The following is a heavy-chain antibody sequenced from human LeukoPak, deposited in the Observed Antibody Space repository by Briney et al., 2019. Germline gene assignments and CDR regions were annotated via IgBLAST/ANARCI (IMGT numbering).Heavy chain of an antibody. D-gene: IGHD3-22*01. CDR2: FDPEDGET. CDR3: ARTYYYDSADFRILYGMDV. V-gene: IGHV1-24*01. J-gene: IGHJ6*02. Sequence: ASVKVSCKVSGYTLTELSMHWVRQAPGKGLEWMGGFDPEDGETIYAQKFQGRVTMTEDTSTDTAYMELSSLRSEDTAVYYCARTYYYDSADFRILYGMDVWGQGTTVTVSS. CDR1: GYTLTELS.